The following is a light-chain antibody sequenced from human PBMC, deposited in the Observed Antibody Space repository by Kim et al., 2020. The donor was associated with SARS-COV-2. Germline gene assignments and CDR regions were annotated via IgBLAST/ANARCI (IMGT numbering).Light chain of an antibody. CDR2: KNN. CDR1: RSNSGTKK. J-gene: IGLJ3*02. Sequence: GLRCTTSCSGSRSNSGTKKVHWYQQFPGTAPEVLIYKNNQRPSGVPDRFSGSKSGTSASLAISGLQSEDEGDYYCAGWDDNLNAEVFGGGTQLTVL. CDR3: AGWDDNLNAEV. V-gene: IGLV1-44*01.